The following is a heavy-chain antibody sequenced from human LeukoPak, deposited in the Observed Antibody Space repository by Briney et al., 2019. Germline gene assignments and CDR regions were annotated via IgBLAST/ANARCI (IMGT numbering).Heavy chain of an antibody. J-gene: IGHJ5*02. V-gene: IGHV4-34*01. CDR1: GGSFSGYY. CDR2: INHSGST. Sequence: TSETLSLTCAVYGGSFSGYYWSWIRQPPGKGLEWIGEINHSGSTNYNPSLKSRVTISVDTSKNQFSLKLSSVTAADTAVYYCARDGGAWGQGTLVTVSS. CDR3: ARDGGA. D-gene: IGHD3-16*01.